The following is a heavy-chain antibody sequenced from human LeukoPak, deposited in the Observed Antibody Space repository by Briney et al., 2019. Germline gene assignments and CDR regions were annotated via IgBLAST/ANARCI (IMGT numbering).Heavy chain of an antibody. D-gene: IGHD3-22*01. CDR2: INSDGSST. CDR3: AREGVVIAPDAFDI. Sequence: GGSLRLSCAASGFTFSSYWMHWVRQAPGKGLVWVSRINSDGSSTSYADSVKGRFTISRDNAKNTLYLQMNSLRAEDTAVCYCAREGVVIAPDAFDIWGQGTMVTVSS. CDR1: GFTFSSYW. V-gene: IGHV3-74*01. J-gene: IGHJ3*02.